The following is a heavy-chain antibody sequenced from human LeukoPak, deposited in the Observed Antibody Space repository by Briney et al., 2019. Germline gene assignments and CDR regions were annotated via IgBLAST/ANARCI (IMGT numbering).Heavy chain of an antibody. CDR2: ISWNSGSI. V-gene: IGHV3-9*01. D-gene: IGHD3-22*01. CDR1: GFTFDDYA. J-gene: IGHJ4*02. Sequence: GRSLRLSCAASGFTFDDYAMHWVRQAPGKGLEWVSGISWNSGSIGYADSVKGRFTISRDNAKNSLYLQMNSLRAEDTALYYCAKDIGPGEYYYDSSGYFDYWGRGTLVTVSS. CDR3: AKDIGPGEYYYDSSGYFDY.